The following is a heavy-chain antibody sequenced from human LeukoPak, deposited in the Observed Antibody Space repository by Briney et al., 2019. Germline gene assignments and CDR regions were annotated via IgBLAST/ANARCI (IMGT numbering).Heavy chain of an antibody. Sequence: GGSLRLSCAASGFTFSSSWMTWVRQAPGMGLEWLANMNGDGTTKNYVDSVKGRFTISRDNAQNSLFLQINSLRAEDTAVYYCARGGSSTSLIDAFDIWGQGTMVTVSS. D-gene: IGHD2-2*01. CDR1: GFTFSSSW. V-gene: IGHV3-7*01. CDR3: ARGGSSTSLIDAFDI. J-gene: IGHJ3*02. CDR2: MNGDGTTK.